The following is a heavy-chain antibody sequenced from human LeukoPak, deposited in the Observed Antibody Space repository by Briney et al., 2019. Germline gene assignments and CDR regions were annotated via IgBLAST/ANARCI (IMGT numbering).Heavy chain of an antibody. Sequence: SETLSLTCTVSGDSISSSSYYCAWIRQPPGKGLEWIGAIYYNGRTFYNPSLESRVTISVDTSKNQFSLRLSSVTAADTALYYCARRSGRTPNYFDPWGQGTLVTVSS. V-gene: IGHV4-39*01. CDR3: ARRSGRTPNYFDP. D-gene: IGHD6-25*01. CDR1: GDSISSSSYY. J-gene: IGHJ5*02. CDR2: IYYNGRT.